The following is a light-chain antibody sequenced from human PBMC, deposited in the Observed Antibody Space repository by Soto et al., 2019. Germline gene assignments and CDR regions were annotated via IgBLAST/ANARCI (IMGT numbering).Light chain of an antibody. CDR3: QQRSNWT. CDR2: DTS. CDR1: QSLSNSF. Sequence: IVLTQSPGTLSLSPGERATLSCRASQSLSNSFIAWYQQKPGQAPRLLIYDTSSRATGIPGRFSGSGSGTDFTLTISRLEPEDFAVYYCQQRSNWTFGQGTKVDIK. V-gene: IGKV3D-20*02. J-gene: IGKJ1*01.